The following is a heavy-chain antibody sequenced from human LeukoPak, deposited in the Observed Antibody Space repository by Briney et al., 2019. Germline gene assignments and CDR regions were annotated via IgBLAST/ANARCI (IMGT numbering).Heavy chain of an antibody. CDR3: ARDYASLGSGDFDY. J-gene: IGHJ4*02. CDR2: INPDSGGT. Sequence: GASVKVSCKASGYTFTGYYMHWVRQAPGQGLEWMGWINPDSGGTNYAQKFQGRVTMTRDTSISTAYMELSRLRSDDTAIYYCARDYASLGSGDFDYWGQGTLVTASS. D-gene: IGHD3-10*01. CDR1: GYTFTGYY. V-gene: IGHV1-2*02.